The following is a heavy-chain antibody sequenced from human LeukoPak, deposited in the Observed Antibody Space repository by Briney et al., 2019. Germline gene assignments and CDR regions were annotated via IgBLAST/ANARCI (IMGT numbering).Heavy chain of an antibody. V-gene: IGHV4-59*08. CDR3: ATLGASGPDY. Sequence: SETLSLTCTVSVGSISSHYWNWIRQPPGKGLEWIGYVFYTGYTNYNPSLKSRVTISLDTPKKQFSLRLSSVTAADTAVYYCATLGASGPDYWGQGTLVTVSS. CDR1: VGSISSHY. CDR2: VFYTGYT. D-gene: IGHD2-8*02. J-gene: IGHJ4*02.